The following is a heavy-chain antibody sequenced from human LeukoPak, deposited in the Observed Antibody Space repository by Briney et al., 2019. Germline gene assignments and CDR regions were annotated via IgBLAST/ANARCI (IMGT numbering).Heavy chain of an antibody. CDR1: GGSFSGYY. J-gene: IGHJ4*02. Sequence: SETLSLTCAVYGGSFSGYYWSWIRQSPGKGLEWIGEINHSGSTNYNPSLKSRVTISLGTSKNQFSLRLSSVTAADTAVYYCTYSGSNYPDYWGQGTLVTVSS. V-gene: IGHV4-34*01. D-gene: IGHD1-26*01. CDR2: INHSGST. CDR3: TYSGSNYPDY.